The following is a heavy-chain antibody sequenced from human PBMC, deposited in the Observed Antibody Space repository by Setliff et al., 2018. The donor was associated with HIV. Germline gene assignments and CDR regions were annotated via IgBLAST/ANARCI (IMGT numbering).Heavy chain of an antibody. CDR3: ARHRGAFRLDY. Sequence: LSLTCTVSGGSISSGSYYWTWIRQPAGKGLEWIGRIYTSGNINYNPSLNSRVTISVDTSKSHFSLRLSSVTAADTAVYYCARHRGAFRLDYWGQGTLVTVSS. CDR2: IYTSGNI. CDR1: GGSISSGSYY. D-gene: IGHD3-16*01. V-gene: IGHV4-61*02. J-gene: IGHJ4*02.